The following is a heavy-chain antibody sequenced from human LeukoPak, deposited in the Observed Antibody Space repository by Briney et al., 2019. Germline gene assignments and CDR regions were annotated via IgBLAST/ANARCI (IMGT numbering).Heavy chain of an antibody. V-gene: IGHV1-18*01. J-gene: IGHJ4*02. CDR2: ISAYNGNT. D-gene: IGHD6-13*01. CDR1: GYTFTSYG. Sequence: ASVKVSCKASGYTFTSYGISWVRQAPGQGLEWMGWISAYNGNTNYAQKLQGRVTMTTDTYTSTAYMELRSLRSDDTAVYYCARGTAAAGTGGADYWGQGTLVTVSS. CDR3: ARGTAAAGTGGADY.